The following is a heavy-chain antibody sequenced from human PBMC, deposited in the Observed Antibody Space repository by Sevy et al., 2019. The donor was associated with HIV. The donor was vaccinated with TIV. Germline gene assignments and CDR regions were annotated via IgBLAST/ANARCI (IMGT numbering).Heavy chain of an antibody. J-gene: IGHJ6*02. Sequence: GGSLRLSCAASGFSFSRSPMHWVRQAPGKGLEWVAVMSYNGNKKYNGDSVKGRFTISRDDSKNTLFLQMNGLGVDDTAVYYCARGGVLIGGAIVSYGMDVWGQGTTVTVSS. CDR3: ARGGVLIGGAIVSYGMDV. D-gene: IGHD3-16*02. V-gene: IGHV3-30*04. CDR2: MSYNGNKK. CDR1: GFSFSRSP.